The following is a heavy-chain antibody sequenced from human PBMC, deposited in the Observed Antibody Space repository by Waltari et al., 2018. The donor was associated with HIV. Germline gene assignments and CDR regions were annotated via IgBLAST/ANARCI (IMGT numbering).Heavy chain of an antibody. Sequence: QVQLQESGPGLVKPSETLSLTCTVSGYSISSGYYWGWIRQPPGKGLEWIGSIYHSGRTSYNPSLKSRVTISVDTSKNQFSLKLSSVTAADTAVYYCARDHSPIVVVPAAIGFYYYYGMDVWGQGTTVTVSS. V-gene: IGHV4-38-2*02. J-gene: IGHJ6*02. CDR3: ARDHSPIVVVPAAIGFYYYYGMDV. CDR2: IYHSGRT. CDR1: GYSISSGYY. D-gene: IGHD2-2*01.